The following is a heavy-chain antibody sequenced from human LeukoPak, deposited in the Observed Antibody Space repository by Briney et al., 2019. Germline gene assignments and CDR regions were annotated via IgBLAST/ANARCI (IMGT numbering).Heavy chain of an antibody. CDR1: GFNFSSYT. D-gene: IGHD3-22*01. J-gene: IGHJ4*02. Sequence: PGGSLRLSCAASGFNFSSYTMNWVRQAPGKGLEWVSSISSSRSYIYYADSVKGRFTISRDNAKNSLYLQMNSLRAEDTAVYYCARGGIVGSGYYYFDYWGQGTLVTVSS. CDR3: ARGGIVGSGYYYFDY. V-gene: IGHV3-21*01. CDR2: ISSSRSYI.